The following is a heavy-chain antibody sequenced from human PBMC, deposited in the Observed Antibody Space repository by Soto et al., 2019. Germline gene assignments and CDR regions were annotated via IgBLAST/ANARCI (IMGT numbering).Heavy chain of an antibody. D-gene: IGHD3-10*01. J-gene: IGHJ6*03. Sequence: GGSLRLSCAASGFTFSSYSMNWVRQAPGKGLEWVSSISSSSSYIYYADSVKGRFTISRDNAKNSLYLQMNSLRAEDTAVYYCARAMDSRAYYYMDVWGKGTTVTVSS. CDR3: ARAMDSRAYYYMDV. CDR2: ISSSSSYI. V-gene: IGHV3-21*01. CDR1: GFTFSSYS.